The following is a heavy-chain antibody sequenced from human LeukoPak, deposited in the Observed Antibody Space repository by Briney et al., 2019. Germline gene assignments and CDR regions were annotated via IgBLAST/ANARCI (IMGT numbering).Heavy chain of an antibody. CDR1: GGSFSGYY. J-gene: IGHJ4*02. CDR3: ARDISGYYKRGFDY. CDR2: IYYSGST. D-gene: IGHD3-22*01. Sequence: PSETLSLTCAVYGGSFSGYYWSWIRQPPGKGLEWIGSIYYSGSTYYNPSLKSRVTISVDTSKNQFSLKLSSVTAADTAVYYCARDISGYYKRGFDYWGQGTLVTVSS. V-gene: IGHV4-34*01.